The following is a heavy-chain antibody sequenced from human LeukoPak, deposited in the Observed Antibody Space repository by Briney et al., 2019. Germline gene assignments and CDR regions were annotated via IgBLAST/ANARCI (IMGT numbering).Heavy chain of an antibody. Sequence: GALRLSCAVSGLPVSSNYMSWVRQAPGTGLEWVSVIYSGGNTDYADSVKGRFTISRDNSKNTLYLQMNSLRAEDTAIYYCARDLNNGSYHWFDPWGQGTLVTVSS. J-gene: IGHJ5*02. CDR1: GLPVSSNY. CDR3: ARDLNNGSYHWFDP. V-gene: IGHV3-66*01. CDR2: IYSGGNT. D-gene: IGHD1-26*01.